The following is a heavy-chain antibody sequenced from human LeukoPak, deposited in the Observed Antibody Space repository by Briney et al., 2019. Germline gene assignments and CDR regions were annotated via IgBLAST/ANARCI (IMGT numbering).Heavy chain of an antibody. Sequence: SQTLSLTCTVSGGSIGSGDYYWSWIRQPPGKGLEWIAYMYYSGSTYYIPSLKSRVTMSADTSKNQLSLKLSSVTAADTAVYYCARPYYYDSRIDPWGQGILVTVSS. CDR1: GGSIGSGDYY. J-gene: IGHJ5*02. CDR3: ARPYYYDSRIDP. CDR2: MYYSGST. V-gene: IGHV4-30-4*01. D-gene: IGHD3-22*01.